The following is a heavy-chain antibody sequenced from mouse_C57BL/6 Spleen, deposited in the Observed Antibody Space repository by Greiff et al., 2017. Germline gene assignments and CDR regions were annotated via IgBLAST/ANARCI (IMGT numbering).Heavy chain of an antibody. D-gene: IGHD3-2*02. Sequence: QVQLQQPGAELVKPGASVKMSCKASGYTFTSYWITWVKQRPGQGLEWIGDIYPGSGCTNYNEKFKSKATLTVDTSTSTAYMQLSSLTSEDAAVYYCARQDSSGYGFAYWGQGTLVTVSA. CDR2: IYPGSGCT. V-gene: IGHV1-55*01. CDR1: GYTFTSYW. CDR3: ARQDSSGYGFAY. J-gene: IGHJ3*01.